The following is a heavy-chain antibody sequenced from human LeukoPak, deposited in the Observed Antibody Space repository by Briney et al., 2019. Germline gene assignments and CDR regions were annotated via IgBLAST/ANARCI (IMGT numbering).Heavy chain of an antibody. CDR3: ARSDYYGSGSYFYYYYYGMDV. V-gene: IGHV1-2*02. D-gene: IGHD3-10*01. CDR2: INPNSGGT. CDR1: GYTFTGYY. Sequence: ASVKVSCKASGYTFTGYYMHWVRQAPGQGLGWMGWINPNSGGTNYAQKFQGRVTMTRDTSISTAYMELSRLRSDDTAVYYCARSDYYGSGSYFYYYYYGMDVWGQGTTVTVSS. J-gene: IGHJ6*02.